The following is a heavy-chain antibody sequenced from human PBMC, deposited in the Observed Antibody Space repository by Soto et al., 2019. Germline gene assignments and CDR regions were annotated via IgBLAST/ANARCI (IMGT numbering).Heavy chain of an antibody. Sequence: WETLSLTCSVYGGSFSGYYWGWLRQSPGKGPEWIGSVFYTGFTSYNPSLESRVSVSVDTSKNQFSLKVSGVSAADTAVYYCATSQKGYNWNYFDHWGQGALVTVSS. J-gene: IGHJ4*02. D-gene: IGHD1-20*01. V-gene: IGHV4-39*01. CDR3: ATSQKGYNWNYFDH. CDR1: GGSFSGYY. CDR2: VFYTGFT.